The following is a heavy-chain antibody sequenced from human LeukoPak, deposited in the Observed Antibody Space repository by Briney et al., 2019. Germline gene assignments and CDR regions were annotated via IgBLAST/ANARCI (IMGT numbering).Heavy chain of an antibody. CDR3: ARQIDYGGTSGAFDI. V-gene: IGHV5-51*01. J-gene: IGHJ3*02. D-gene: IGHD4-23*01. Sequence: GESLKISCKGSGYSFTSYWIGWVRQMPGKGLEWMGIIYPGDSDTRYSPSFQGQVTISADKSISTAYLQWSSLKASDTAMYYCARQIDYGGTSGAFDIWGQGTMVTVSS. CDR2: IYPGDSDT. CDR1: GYSFTSYW.